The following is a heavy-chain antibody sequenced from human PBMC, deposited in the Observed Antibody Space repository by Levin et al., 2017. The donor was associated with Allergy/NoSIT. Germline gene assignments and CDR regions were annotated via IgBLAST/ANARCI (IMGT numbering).Heavy chain of an antibody. CDR2: INPNSGGT. V-gene: IGHV1-2*02. Sequence: ASVKVSCKASGYTFTGYYMHWVRQAPGQGLEWMGWINPNSGGTNYAQKFQGRVTMTRDTSISTAYMELSRLRSDDTAVYYCAREESSSSWSGSNYWGQGTLVTVSS. J-gene: IGHJ4*02. CDR3: AREESSSSWSGSNY. D-gene: IGHD6-13*01. CDR1: GYTFTGYY.